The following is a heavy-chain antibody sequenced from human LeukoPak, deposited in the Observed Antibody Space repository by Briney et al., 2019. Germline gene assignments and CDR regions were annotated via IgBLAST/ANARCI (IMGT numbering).Heavy chain of an antibody. CDR3: ARLADYGDYF. V-gene: IGHV1-58*02. J-gene: IGHJ4*02. Sequence: ASVKVSCKASGFTFTSSAMQWVRQARGQRLEWIGWIVVGSGNTNYAQKFQDRVTISADKSLTAVYMELSSLRSEDTAVYYCARLADYGDYFWGQGTLVTVSS. CDR1: GFTFTSSA. D-gene: IGHD4-17*01. CDR2: IVVGSGNT.